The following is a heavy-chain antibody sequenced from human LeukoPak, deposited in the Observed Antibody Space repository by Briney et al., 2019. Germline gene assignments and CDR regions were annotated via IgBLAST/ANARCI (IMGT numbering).Heavy chain of an antibody. D-gene: IGHD6-6*01. V-gene: IGHV5-51*01. CDR1: GYRFTSYW. J-gene: IGHJ4*02. Sequence: GASLKISCQSSGYRFTSYWIAWVRQMPGKGLEWMGLIYPSDSDTRYSSSFQGQVTISADKSISTAYLQWSSLKASDTAMYYCARPEYSTSSGPDYWGQGTLVTVSS. CDR2: IYPSDSDT. CDR3: ARPEYSTSSGPDY.